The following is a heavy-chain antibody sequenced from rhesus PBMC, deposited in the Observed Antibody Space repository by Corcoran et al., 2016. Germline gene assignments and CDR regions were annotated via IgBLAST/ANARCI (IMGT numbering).Heavy chain of an antibody. CDR2: IYGSGGST. V-gene: IGHV4-93*02. J-gene: IGHJ4*01. Sequence: QVQLQESGPAVVKPSETLSLTCAVSGGSISSSNWWSWIRQSPGKGLEWIGGIYGSGGSTQYNPSRKCRVTIAIDTAKNQFSLKLSSVTAADTAVYYCARRDMWTGYYKTRFDYWGQGVLVTVSS. CDR3: ARRDMWTGYYKTRFDY. CDR1: GGSISSSNW. D-gene: IGHD3-3*01.